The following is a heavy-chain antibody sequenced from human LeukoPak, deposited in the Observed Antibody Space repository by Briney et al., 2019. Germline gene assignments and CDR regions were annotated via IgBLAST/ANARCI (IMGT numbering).Heavy chain of an antibody. Sequence: PSETLSLTCAVSGYSISSGYYWGWIRQPPGKGLEWIGSIYHSGSTNYNPSLKSRVTISVDTSKNQFSLKLSSVTAADTAVYYCARGRGYSSSWGLGYWGQGTLVTVSS. CDR1: GYSISSGYY. J-gene: IGHJ4*02. CDR2: IYHSGST. V-gene: IGHV4-38-2*01. CDR3: ARGRGYSSSWGLGY. D-gene: IGHD6-13*01.